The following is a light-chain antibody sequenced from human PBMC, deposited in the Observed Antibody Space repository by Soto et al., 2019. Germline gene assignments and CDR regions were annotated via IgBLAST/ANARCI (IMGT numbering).Light chain of an antibody. Sequence: ENVLTQSPGTLSLSPGDRASLSCRASQSVSNNYLAWHQQRPGQAPRLLIFGASNRATGVPDRFTGSASGTDFTLTISRLEPEDFAVYFCQQYDNLSWTFGQGTKVDIK. J-gene: IGKJ1*01. V-gene: IGKV3-20*01. CDR3: QQYDNLSWT. CDR2: GAS. CDR1: QSVSNNY.